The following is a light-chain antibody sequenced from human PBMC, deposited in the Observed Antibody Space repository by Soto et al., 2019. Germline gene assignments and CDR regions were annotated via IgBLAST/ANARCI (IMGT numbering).Light chain of an antibody. J-gene: IGKJ1*01. CDR1: QRITTY. Sequence: IQMTQSPSSLPASVGDRVTITGRASQRITTYLNWYQQKPGKAPKLMIYAASGLQTGVPSRFSGSGSGTEFTLSISSLQREDFAAYYCQQSYITPPGTFGQGTKVDIK. V-gene: IGKV1-39*01. CDR2: AAS. CDR3: QQSYITPPGT.